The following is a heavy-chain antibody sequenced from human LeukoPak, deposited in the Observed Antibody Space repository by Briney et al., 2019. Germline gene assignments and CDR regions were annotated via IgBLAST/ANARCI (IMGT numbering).Heavy chain of an antibody. V-gene: IGHV3-21*05. D-gene: IGHD3-10*01. Sequence: GGSLRLSCAASGFTFSSYSMNWVRQAPGKGLEWVSYISSSSSYIYYADSVKGRFTISRDNAKNSLYLQMNSLRAEDTAVYYCARGRSRGFDYWGQGTLVTVSS. CDR3: ARGRSRGFDY. J-gene: IGHJ4*02. CDR2: ISSSSSYI. CDR1: GFTFSSYS.